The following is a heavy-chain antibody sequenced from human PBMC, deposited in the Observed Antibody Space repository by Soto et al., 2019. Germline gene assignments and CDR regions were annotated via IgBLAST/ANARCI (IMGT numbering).Heavy chain of an antibody. J-gene: IGHJ4*02. CDR1: GFTFSNAW. Sequence: GGSLRLSCAASGFTFSNAWMSWVRQAPGKGLEWVGRIKSKTDGGTTDYAAPVKGRFTISRDDSKNTLYLQMNSLKTEDTAVYYCTTDRGYNFFTFDYWGQGTLVTVSS. V-gene: IGHV3-15*01. D-gene: IGHD6-25*01. CDR3: TTDRGYNFFTFDY. CDR2: IKSKTDGGTT.